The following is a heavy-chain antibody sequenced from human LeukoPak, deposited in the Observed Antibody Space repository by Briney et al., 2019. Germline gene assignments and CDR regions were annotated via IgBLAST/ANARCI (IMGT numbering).Heavy chain of an antibody. CDR2: VYYSGST. CDR3: ARTPYGTRFDY. J-gene: IGHJ4*02. D-gene: IGHD2-15*01. CDR1: GDSISHNY. Sequence: SETLSLTCNVSGDSISHNYWSWIRQPPGEGLEWIGYVYYSGSTKYNPSLKSRVTMSVDTSKNQISLNLGSVTAADTAVYYCARTPYGTRFDYWGQGTLVTVSS. V-gene: IGHV4-59*01.